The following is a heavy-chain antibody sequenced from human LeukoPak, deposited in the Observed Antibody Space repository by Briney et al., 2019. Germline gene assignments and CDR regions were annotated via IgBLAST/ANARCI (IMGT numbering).Heavy chain of an antibody. V-gene: IGHV1-18*01. Sequence: ASVKVSCKASGYTVTTYGISWVRQAPGQGLEWMGWISAYNGNTNYAQKLQGRVTMTTDTSTSTAYMDLRSLRSDDTAVYYCARGPLWFGEFYFDYWGQGTLVTVSS. CDR2: ISAYNGNT. CDR1: GYTVTTYG. D-gene: IGHD3-10*01. J-gene: IGHJ4*02. CDR3: ARGPLWFGEFYFDY.